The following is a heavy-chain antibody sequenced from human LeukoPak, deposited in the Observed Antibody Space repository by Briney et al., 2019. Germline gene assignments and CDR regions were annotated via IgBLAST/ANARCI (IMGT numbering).Heavy chain of an antibody. CDR3: AGQYCTGGSCYFSLFDY. D-gene: IGHD2-15*01. J-gene: IGHJ4*02. CDR2: IYASGST. Sequence: SETLSLTCTVSGGSVVSYFWSWIRQPAGQGLEWIGRIYASGSTDYTPSLKSRVTMSIDTSKPSKTQVSLRLTSLTAADTAVYYCAGQYCTGGSCYFSLFDYWGQGIVVTVSS. V-gene: IGHV4-4*07. CDR1: GGSVVSYF.